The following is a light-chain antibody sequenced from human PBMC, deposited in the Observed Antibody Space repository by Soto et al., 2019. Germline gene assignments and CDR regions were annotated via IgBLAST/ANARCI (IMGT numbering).Light chain of an antibody. CDR1: QFLSSY. CDR2: DTS. J-gene: IGKJ5*01. CDR3: HQRNK. Sequence: EVVLTQSPATLSLAPGERATLSCRPSQFLSSYLAWYQQTPGQPPRLLIYDTSNRATGIPARFSGSRSGTDFTLTISSLEPEDFGVYFCHQRNKFGQGTRLEI. V-gene: IGKV3-11*01.